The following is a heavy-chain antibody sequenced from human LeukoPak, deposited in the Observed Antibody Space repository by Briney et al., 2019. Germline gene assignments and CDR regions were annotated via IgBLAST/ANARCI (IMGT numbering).Heavy chain of an antibody. D-gene: IGHD2-15*01. CDR3: ARVLRYCSGGNCYSGGLGYMDV. CDR2: IYPNSGGT. CDR1: GYTFSGYY. J-gene: IGHJ6*03. Sequence: GASVKVSCKASGYTFSGYYMHWLRQAPGQGLEWMGWIYPNSGGTNYAQKFQGRVTMTRDTSMSTAYMELRSLRSDDTAVYYCARVLRYCSGGNCYSGGLGYMDVWGKGTTVTISS. V-gene: IGHV1-2*02.